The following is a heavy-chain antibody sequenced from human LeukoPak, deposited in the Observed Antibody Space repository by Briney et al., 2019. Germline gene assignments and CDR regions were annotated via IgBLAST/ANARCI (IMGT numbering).Heavy chain of an antibody. J-gene: IGHJ3*02. CDR1: GGSISSSSYY. D-gene: IGHD6-13*01. V-gene: IGHV4-61*05. CDR3: ARGIAEDAFDI. CDR2: IYYSGST. Sequence: SETLSLTCTVSGGSISSSSYYWGWIRQPPGKGLEWIGYIYYSGSTNYNPSLKSRVTISVDTSKNQFSLKLSSVTAADTAVYYCARGIAEDAFDIWGQGTMVTVSS.